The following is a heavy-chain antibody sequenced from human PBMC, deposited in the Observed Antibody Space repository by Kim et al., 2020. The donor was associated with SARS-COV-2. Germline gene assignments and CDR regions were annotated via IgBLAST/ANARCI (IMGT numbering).Heavy chain of an antibody. CDR3: AKEYINSSGRQGGLDFDY. CDR1: GFTFSSYG. Sequence: GGSLRLSCAASGFTFSSYGMHWVRQAPGKGLEWVAVISYDGSNKYYADSVKGRFTISRDNSKNTLYLQMNSLRAEDTAVYYCAKEYINSSGRQGGLDFDYWGQGTLVTVSS. CDR2: ISYDGSNK. V-gene: IGHV3-30*18. J-gene: IGHJ4*02. D-gene: IGHD6-19*01.